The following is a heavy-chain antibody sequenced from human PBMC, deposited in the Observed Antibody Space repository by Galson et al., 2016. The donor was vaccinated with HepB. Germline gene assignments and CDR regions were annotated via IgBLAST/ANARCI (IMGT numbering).Heavy chain of an antibody. V-gene: IGHV4-39*01. CDR3: ATGIVVAGKYYYYYMDV. J-gene: IGHJ6*03. CDR1: GASISGSEYY. D-gene: IGHD6-19*01. Sequence: LTCTVSGASISGSEYYWGWIRQPPGRGLEWIGSIYYTENTYYNPSLKSRVTISVDTSKNQFSLRLNSVTAADTGVYYCATGIVVAGKYYYYYMDVWGKGTTVTVSS. CDR2: IYYTENT.